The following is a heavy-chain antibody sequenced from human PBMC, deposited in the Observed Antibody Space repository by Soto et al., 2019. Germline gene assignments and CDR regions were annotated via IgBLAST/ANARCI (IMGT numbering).Heavy chain of an antibody. CDR3: ARASLSNWFDP. V-gene: IGHV4-30-2*01. Sequence: PSETLSLTCAVSGGSISSGGYSWSWIRQPPGKGLEWIGYIYHSGSTYHNPSLKSRVTISVDRSKNQFSLKLSSVTAADTAVYYCARASLSNWFDPWGQGTLVTVSS. CDR1: GGSISSGGYS. J-gene: IGHJ5*02. CDR2: IYHSGST. D-gene: IGHD3-16*02.